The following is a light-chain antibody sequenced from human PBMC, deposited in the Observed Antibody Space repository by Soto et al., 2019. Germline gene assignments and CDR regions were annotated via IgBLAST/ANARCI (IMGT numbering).Light chain of an antibody. Sequence: ERVMTQSPVTLSVSPGERATLSCRASQSVSSNLAWYQHKPGQAPRLLLYGTSTRATGIPARFSGSASGTEFTLTISSLQSEDFPVYYCHQYDNWPLTWTFGQGTKVEIK. CDR2: GTS. J-gene: IGKJ1*01. V-gene: IGKV3-15*01. CDR3: HQYDNWPLTWT. CDR1: QSVSSN.